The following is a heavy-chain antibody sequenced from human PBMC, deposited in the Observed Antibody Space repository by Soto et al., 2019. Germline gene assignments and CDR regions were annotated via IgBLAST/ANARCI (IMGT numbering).Heavy chain of an antibody. V-gene: IGHV3-23*01. CDR3: AKGLRFLEWLWSLRLGGMDV. J-gene: IGHJ6*02. Sequence: GGSLRLSCAASGFTFSSYAMSWVRQAPGKGLEWVSAISGSGGSTYYADSVKGRFTISGDNSKNTLYLQMNSLRAEDTAVYYCAKGLRFLEWLWSLRLGGMDVWGQGTTVTVSS. CDR2: ISGSGGST. CDR1: GFTFSSYA. D-gene: IGHD3-3*01.